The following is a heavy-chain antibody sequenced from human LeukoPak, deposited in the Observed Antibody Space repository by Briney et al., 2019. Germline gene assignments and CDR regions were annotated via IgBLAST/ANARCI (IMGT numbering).Heavy chain of an antibody. CDR2: IGSDGDKK. D-gene: IGHD2-15*01. Sequence: PGGSLRLSCAASGFSFSHFGMHWVRQAPGKGLEWVALIGSDGDKKYFADSLKGRLTISRDNSKNMLFLQVSSLRTEDTAVYYCAKDGYCSGGACYAWHFDSWGLGTLVTVSS. CDR1: GFSFSHFG. V-gene: IGHV3-30*02. CDR3: AKDGYCSGGACYAWHFDS. J-gene: IGHJ4*02.